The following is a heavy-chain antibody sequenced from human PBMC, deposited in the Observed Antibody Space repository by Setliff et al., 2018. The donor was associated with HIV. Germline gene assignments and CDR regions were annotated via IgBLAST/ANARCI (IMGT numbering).Heavy chain of an antibody. Sequence: SETLSLTCTVSGGSISSGDYFLSWIRQAPGKGLEWIGCIYYSGRAYYNPSLQSRVTISVDTSKNQVSLKLNSMTAADTAGYYCVRGPQWLVKKGRVYYFDYWGQGALVTVSS. V-gene: IGHV4-30-4*08. CDR3: VRGPQWLVKKGRVYYFDY. J-gene: IGHJ4*02. CDR1: GGSISSGDYF. D-gene: IGHD6-19*01. CDR2: IYYSGRA.